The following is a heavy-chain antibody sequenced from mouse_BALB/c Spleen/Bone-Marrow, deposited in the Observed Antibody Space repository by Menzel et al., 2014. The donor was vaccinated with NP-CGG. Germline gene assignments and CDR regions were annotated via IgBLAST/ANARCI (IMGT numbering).Heavy chain of an antibody. CDR2: IRNKPNGYTT. V-gene: IGHV7-3*02. CDR1: GFTSTDYY. D-gene: IGHD1-1*01. J-gene: IGHJ2*01. CDR3: ARDSKRVLLDF. Sequence: EVKVVESGGGLVQPGGSLRLSRATSGFTSTDYYMNWVRQPPGKALEWLGFIRNKPNGYTTEYSASVKGRFTISRDNSQRILYHKLNARRDEDSAAYCCARDSKRVLLDFCSQGTTTKISS.